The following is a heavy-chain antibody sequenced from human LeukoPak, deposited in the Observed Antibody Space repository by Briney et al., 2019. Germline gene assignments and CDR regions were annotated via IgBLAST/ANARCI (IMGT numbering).Heavy chain of an antibody. CDR1: GGSVNSGAYY. CDR3: ARHLPVGTRDFWSGYYTPIDY. D-gene: IGHD3-3*01. Sequence: SETLSLTCTVSGGSVNSGAYYWTWIRQHPGKGLEWIGYIYYSGSTNYNPSLKSRVTISVDTSKNQFSLKLSSVTAADTAVYYCARHLPVGTRDFWSGYYTPIDYWGQGTLVTVSS. J-gene: IGHJ4*02. V-gene: IGHV4-61*08. CDR2: IYYSGST.